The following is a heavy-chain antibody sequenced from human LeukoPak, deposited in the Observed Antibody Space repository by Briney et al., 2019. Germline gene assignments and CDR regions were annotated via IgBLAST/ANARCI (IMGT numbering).Heavy chain of an antibody. V-gene: IGHV1-46*01. CDR1: GYTFTSYY. Sequence: GASVKVSCKAYGYTFTSYYMHWVRQAPGQGLEWMGIINPSGGSTSYAQKFQGRVTMTRDMSTSTVYMELSSLRSEDTAVYYRAATVTPGGGFDYWGQGTLVTVSS. CDR2: INPSGGST. J-gene: IGHJ4*02. CDR3: AATVTPGGGFDY. D-gene: IGHD4-17*01.